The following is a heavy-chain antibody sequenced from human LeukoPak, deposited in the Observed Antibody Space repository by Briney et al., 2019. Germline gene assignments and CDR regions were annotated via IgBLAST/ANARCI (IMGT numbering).Heavy chain of an antibody. Sequence: SETLSLTCTVSGGSISSYEWSWIRRPAGKGLEGIGRIYTSGSTNYNPSLKSRVTMSVDTSKNQFSLKLSSVTAADTAVHYCARDGGYDFWSGRQAWGAFGIWGQGTMVTVSS. J-gene: IGHJ3*02. CDR2: IYTSGST. V-gene: IGHV4-4*07. CDR3: ARDGGYDFWSGRQAWGAFGI. D-gene: IGHD3-3*01. CDR1: GGSISSYE.